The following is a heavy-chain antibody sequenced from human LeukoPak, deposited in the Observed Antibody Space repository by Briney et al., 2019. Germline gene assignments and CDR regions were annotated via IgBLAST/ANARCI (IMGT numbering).Heavy chain of an antibody. CDR2: IYYSGNT. V-gene: IGHV4-31*03. D-gene: IGHD3-22*01. CDR3: ARRDYDSGGHYGPDNWFDP. Sequence: SQTLSLTCSVSGVAISYSSYYWSWIRQHPGKGLEWIGYIYYSGNTYDNPSLKSRVTISVDTSKNQVSLKMSSVTAADTAVYYCARRDYDSGGHYGPDNWFDPWGQGIQVTVSP. CDR1: GVAISYSSYY. J-gene: IGHJ5*02.